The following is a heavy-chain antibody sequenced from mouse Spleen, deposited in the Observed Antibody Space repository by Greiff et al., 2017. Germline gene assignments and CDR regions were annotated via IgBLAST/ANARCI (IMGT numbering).Heavy chain of an antibody. CDR1: GFTFSDYY. V-gene: IGHV5-16*01. J-gene: IGHJ3*01. CDR2: INYDGSST. CDR3: ARAYYDYDGAWFAY. Sequence: EVQRVESEGGLVQPGSSMKLSCTASGFTFSDYYMAWVRQVPEKGLEWVANINYDGSSTYYLDSLKSRFIISRDNAKNILYLQMSSLKSEDTATYYCARAYYDYDGAWFAYWGQGTLVTVSA. D-gene: IGHD2-4*01.